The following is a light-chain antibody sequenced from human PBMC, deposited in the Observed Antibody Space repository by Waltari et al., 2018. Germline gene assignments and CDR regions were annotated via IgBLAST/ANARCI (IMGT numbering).Light chain of an antibody. J-gene: IGKJ5*01. V-gene: IGKV3-11*01. CDR3: QQRSNWRIT. CDR2: DAS. CDR1: QSVSSY. Sequence: EIVLTQSPATLSLSPGERATLSCRASQSVSSYLAGYQQKPGQAPRLLIYDASNRAHGIPARFSGSGSGTDFTLTISSLEPEDFAVYYCQQRSNWRITFGQGTRLEIK.